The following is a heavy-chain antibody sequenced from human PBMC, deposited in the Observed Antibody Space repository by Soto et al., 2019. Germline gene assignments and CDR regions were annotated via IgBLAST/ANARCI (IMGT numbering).Heavy chain of an antibody. Sequence: EVQLLESGGGLVQPGGSLRLSCAASGFTFSSYAMSWVRQAPGKGLEWVSAISGSGGSTYYADSVKGRFTISRDNSKNTLYLQMNSLRADDTAVYYCAKDSSGWWVGYDYWGQGTLVTVSS. V-gene: IGHV3-23*01. CDR3: AKDSSGWWVGYDY. CDR1: GFTFSSYA. J-gene: IGHJ4*02. CDR2: ISGSGGST. D-gene: IGHD6-19*01.